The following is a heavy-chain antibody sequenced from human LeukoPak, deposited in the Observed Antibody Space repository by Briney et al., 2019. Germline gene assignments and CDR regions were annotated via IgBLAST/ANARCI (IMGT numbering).Heavy chain of an antibody. Sequence: SETLSLTCTVSGGSLRRHYWSWIRQSPGKGLEWIGHIYYSGSSNYNPSLKSRVTMSVDTPKNQFSLKVTPVSIPGTAASYCARRGESYGDNWLDPWGQGLLVTVSS. CDR1: GGSLRRHY. D-gene: IGHD1-26*01. J-gene: IGHJ5*02. V-gene: IGHV4-59*08. CDR3: ARRGESYGDNWLDP. CDR2: IYYSGSS.